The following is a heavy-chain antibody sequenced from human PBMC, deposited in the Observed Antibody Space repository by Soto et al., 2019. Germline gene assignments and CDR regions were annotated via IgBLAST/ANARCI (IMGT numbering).Heavy chain of an antibody. Sequence: GESLKISCKGSGYSFTSYWIGWVRQMPGKGLEWMGIIYPGDSDTRYSPSFQGQVTISADKSISTAYLQWSSLKASDTAMYYCARYYGPTTMVRGLCPFDYWGQGTLVTVSS. V-gene: IGHV5-51*01. CDR2: IYPGDSDT. CDR3: ARYYGPTTMVRGLCPFDY. CDR1: GYSFTSYW. D-gene: IGHD3-10*01. J-gene: IGHJ4*02.